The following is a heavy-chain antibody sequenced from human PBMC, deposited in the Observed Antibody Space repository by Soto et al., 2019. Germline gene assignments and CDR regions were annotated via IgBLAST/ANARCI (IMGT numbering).Heavy chain of an antibody. Sequence: PSETLSLTCTVSGGSVSSGTYYWSWIRQPPGKGLEWIGHIYFTGSTNYNPSLKSRVTMSLDTSRNQFSLKLSSVTAADTAVHYCTRGHPIVQWFDPWGLGPKVTVYS. CDR2: IYFTGST. J-gene: IGHJ5*02. V-gene: IGHV4-61*01. D-gene: IGHD1-26*01. CDR1: GGSVSSGTYY. CDR3: TRGHPIVQWFDP.